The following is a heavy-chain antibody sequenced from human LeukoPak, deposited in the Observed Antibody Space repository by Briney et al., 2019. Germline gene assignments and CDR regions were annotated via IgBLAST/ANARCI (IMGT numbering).Heavy chain of an antibody. J-gene: IGHJ5*02. Sequence: ASVKVSCKASGYTFTSYGISWVRQAPGQGLERMGWISAYNGNTNYARKLQGRVTMTTDTSTSTAYMELRSLRSDDTAVYYCARVRLVWFGEFIPYWFDPWGQGTLVTVSS. CDR3: ARVRLVWFGEFIPYWFDP. CDR2: ISAYNGNT. D-gene: IGHD3-10*01. V-gene: IGHV1-18*01. CDR1: GYTFTSYG.